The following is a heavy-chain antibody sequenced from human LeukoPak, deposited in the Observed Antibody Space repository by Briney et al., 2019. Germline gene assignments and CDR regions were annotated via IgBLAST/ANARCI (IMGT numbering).Heavy chain of an antibody. CDR2: IIPIFGTA. D-gene: IGHD3-3*01. V-gene: IGHV1-69*01. CDR3: ARDRLGYYDFWSGYYFDY. Sequence: ASVKVSCKASGGTFSSYAISWVRQAPGQGLEWMGGIIPIFGTANYAQKFQGRVTITADESTSTAYMELSSLRSEDTAVYYCARDRLGYYDFWSGYYFDYWGQGTLVTVSS. CDR1: GGTFSSYA. J-gene: IGHJ4*02.